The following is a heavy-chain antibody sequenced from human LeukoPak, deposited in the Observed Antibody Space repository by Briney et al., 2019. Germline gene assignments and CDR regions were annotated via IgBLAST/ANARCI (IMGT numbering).Heavy chain of an antibody. J-gene: IGHJ4*02. CDR2: IKSDGSNT. D-gene: IGHD6-13*01. V-gene: IGHV3-74*03. CDR3: VRDVPQQNFDC. CDR1: GFTFSRYW. Sequence: PGGSLRLSCAAFGFTFSRYWMHWVRQAPGKGLVWVSRIKSDGSNTKYADSVKGRFSISRDNAKNTLYLQMNSLRAEDTAVYYCVRDVPQQNFDCWGQGILVTVSS.